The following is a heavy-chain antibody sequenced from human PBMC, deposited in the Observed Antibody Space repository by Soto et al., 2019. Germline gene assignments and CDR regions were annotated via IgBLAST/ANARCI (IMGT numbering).Heavy chain of an antibody. V-gene: IGHV4-59*01. Sequence: LSLTCTVSGGSISSYYWSWIRQPPGKGLEWIGYIYSSGSTNYNPSLKSRVTISVDTSKNEFSLILSSVTAADTAVYYCAKLVENWFDPWGQGTLVTVSS. J-gene: IGHJ5*02. CDR3: AKLVENWFDP. D-gene: IGHD1-26*01. CDR1: GGSISSYY. CDR2: IYSSGST.